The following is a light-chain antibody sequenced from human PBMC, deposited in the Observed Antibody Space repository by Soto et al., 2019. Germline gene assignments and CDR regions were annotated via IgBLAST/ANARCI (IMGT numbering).Light chain of an antibody. CDR1: QGIRND. J-gene: IGKJ1*01. Sequence: AIQMTQSPSSLSASVGGRVTITCRASQGIRNDLGWYQQKPGKATKLLIYAASSLQSGVPSRFSGSGSGTDFTLTISSLQPEDFATYYCLQDYNYPWTFGQGTKVDIK. V-gene: IGKV1-6*01. CDR3: LQDYNYPWT. CDR2: AAS.